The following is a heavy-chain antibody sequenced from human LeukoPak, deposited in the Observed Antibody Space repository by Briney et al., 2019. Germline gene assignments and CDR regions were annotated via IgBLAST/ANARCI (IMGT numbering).Heavy chain of an antibody. Sequence: GGSLRLSCATPGFTFINSGMNWVRQAPGKGLEWVSTISGSGDSTYYADSVKGRFTSSRDNAKNTLYLQMNSLRREDTAVYYCAKGAYYADWGQGTLVTVSS. V-gene: IGHV3-23*01. CDR3: AKGAYYAD. J-gene: IGHJ4*02. CDR2: ISGSGDST. D-gene: IGHD3-3*01. CDR1: GFTFINSG.